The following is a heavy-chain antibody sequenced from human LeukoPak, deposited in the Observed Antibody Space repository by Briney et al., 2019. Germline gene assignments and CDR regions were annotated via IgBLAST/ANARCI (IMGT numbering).Heavy chain of an antibody. V-gene: IGHV3-48*03. Sequence: PGGSLRLSCTASGFMFSDSDMNWVRQAPGKGLEWVSYITSSGRNIFYADAVKGRFTISRDNSKNSLYLQMNSLRTEDTALYYCAKEAQQLVFFDYWGQGTLVTVSS. J-gene: IGHJ4*02. CDR3: AKEAQQLVFFDY. CDR2: ITSSGRNI. CDR1: GFMFSDSD. D-gene: IGHD6-13*01.